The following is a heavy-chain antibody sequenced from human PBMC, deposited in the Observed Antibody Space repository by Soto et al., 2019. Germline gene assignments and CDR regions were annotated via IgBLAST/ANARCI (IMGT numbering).Heavy chain of an antibody. CDR1: GGSISKYY. D-gene: IGHD3-16*01. CDR3: ASGGNWFDP. CDR2: MYYNGNI. V-gene: IGHV4-59*01. J-gene: IGHJ5*02. Sequence: SETLSLTCNVSGGSISKYYWTWVRQSPEKGLEWIGYMYYNGNINYNPSLKSRVTISIDTSKNQFSLTLKSVTAADTAVYYCASGGNWFDPWGQGVLVTVSS.